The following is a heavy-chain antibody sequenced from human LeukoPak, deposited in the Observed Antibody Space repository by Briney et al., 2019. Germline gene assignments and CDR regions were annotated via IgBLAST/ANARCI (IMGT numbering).Heavy chain of an antibody. CDR2: IWADGSKK. CDR3: ARGLGGAPFDY. Sequence: GGSLRLSCAASGFTFSRSGMHWVRQAPGKGLEWVAVIWADGSKKLYADAVQGRFTISRDNSKNTLYLEMNSLRDEDTAVYYCARGLGGAPFDYWGQGTLVTVSS. J-gene: IGHJ4*02. D-gene: IGHD3-16*01. V-gene: IGHV3-33*01. CDR1: GFTFSRSG.